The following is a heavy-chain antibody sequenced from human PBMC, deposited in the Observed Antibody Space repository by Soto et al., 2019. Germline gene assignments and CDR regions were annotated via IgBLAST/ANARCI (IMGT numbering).Heavy chain of an antibody. CDR2: ISYDGSNK. J-gene: IGHJ5*02. CDR1: GFTFRSYA. CDR3: ARDPYGDYSQNWFDP. D-gene: IGHD4-17*01. V-gene: IGHV3-30-3*01. Sequence: ESGGGVVQPGRSLRLSCAASGFTFRSYAMHWVRQAPGKGLEWVAVISYDGSNKYYADSVKGRFTISRDNSKNTLYLQMNSLRAEDTAVYYCARDPYGDYSQNWFDPWGQGTLVTVSS.